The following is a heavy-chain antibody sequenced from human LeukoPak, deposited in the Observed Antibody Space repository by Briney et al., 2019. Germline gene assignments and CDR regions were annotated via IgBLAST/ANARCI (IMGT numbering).Heavy chain of an antibody. J-gene: IGHJ4*02. D-gene: IGHD6-6*01. Sequence: ASVKVSCKASGYTFIDYHIHWVRQAPGQGLEWMGWINPKNGGTNYAQKFQGRVTLTRDTSINTASMDLNRLTSDDTAVYYCASGPSDLGSSSQIWGQGTLVTVSS. V-gene: IGHV1-2*02. CDR3: ASGPSDLGSSSQI. CDR2: INPKNGGT. CDR1: GYTFIDYH.